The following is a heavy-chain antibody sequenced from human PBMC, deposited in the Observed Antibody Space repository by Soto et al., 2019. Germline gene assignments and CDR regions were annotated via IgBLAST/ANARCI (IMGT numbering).Heavy chain of an antibody. V-gene: IGHV1-3*01. CDR3: ARDPGLVGATTGFDY. J-gene: IGHJ4*02. CDR1: GYTFTSYA. CDR2: INAGNGNT. Sequence: QVQLVQSGAEVKKPGASVKVSCKASGYTFTSYAMHWVRQPPGQRLEGMGWINAGNGNTKYSQTFQGRVTITRDTSASTAYMELSSLRSEDTAVYYCARDPGLVGATTGFDYWGQGTLVTVSS. D-gene: IGHD1-26*01.